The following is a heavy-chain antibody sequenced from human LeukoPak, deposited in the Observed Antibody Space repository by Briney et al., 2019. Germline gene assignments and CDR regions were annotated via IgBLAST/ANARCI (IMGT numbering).Heavy chain of an antibody. CDR1: GFTFSSYG. CDR2: IWYDGSNK. Sequence: GGSLRLSCAASGFTFSSYGMHWVRQAPGKGLEWVAVIWYDGSNKYYADSVKGRFTISRDNSKNALYLQMNSLRAEDTAVYYCARDWDSSGWYTGNGYWGQGTLVTVSS. D-gene: IGHD6-19*01. CDR3: ARDWDSSGWYTGNGY. J-gene: IGHJ4*02. V-gene: IGHV3-33*01.